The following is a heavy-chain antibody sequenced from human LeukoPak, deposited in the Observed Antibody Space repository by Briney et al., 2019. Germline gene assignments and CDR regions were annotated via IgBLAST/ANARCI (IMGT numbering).Heavy chain of an antibody. V-gene: IGHV1-2*02. CDR3: ARGSPNYDFWSGYQFDY. J-gene: IGHJ4*02. D-gene: IGHD3-3*01. CDR1: GYTFTGYY. Sequence: ASVKVSCKASGYTFTGYYMHWVRQAPGQGLEWMGWINPNSGGTNYAQKFQGRVTMTRDTSKNQFSLKLSSVTAADTAVYYCARGSPNYDFWSGYQFDYWGQGTLVTVSS. CDR2: INPNSGGT.